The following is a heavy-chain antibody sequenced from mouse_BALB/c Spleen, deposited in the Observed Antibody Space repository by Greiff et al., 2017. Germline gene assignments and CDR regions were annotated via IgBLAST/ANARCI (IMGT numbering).Heavy chain of an antibody. J-gene: IGHJ2*01. Sequence: VHVKQSGPELVKPGASVKMSCKASGYTFTSYVMHWVKQKPGQGLEWIGYINPYNDGTKYNEKFKGKATLTSDKSSSTAYMGLSSLTSEDSAVYYCARRGFGRGYYFDYWGQGTTLTVSS. V-gene: IGHV1-14*01. D-gene: IGHD1-2*01. CDR3: ARRGFGRGYYFDY. CDR2: INPYNDGT. CDR1: GYTFTSYV.